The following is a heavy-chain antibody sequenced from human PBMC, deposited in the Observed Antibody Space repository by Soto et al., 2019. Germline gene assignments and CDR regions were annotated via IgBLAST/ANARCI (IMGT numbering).Heavy chain of an antibody. J-gene: IGHJ3*02. CDR1: GFTFSSYG. CDR3: AKIPTGDAFDI. D-gene: IGHD2-8*02. CDR2: ISYDGSNK. Sequence: LRLSCAASGFTFSSYGMHWVRQAPGKGLEWVAVISYDGSNKYYADSVKGRFTISRDNSKNTLYLQMNSLRAEDTAVYYCAKIPTGDAFDIWGQGTMVTVSS. V-gene: IGHV3-30*18.